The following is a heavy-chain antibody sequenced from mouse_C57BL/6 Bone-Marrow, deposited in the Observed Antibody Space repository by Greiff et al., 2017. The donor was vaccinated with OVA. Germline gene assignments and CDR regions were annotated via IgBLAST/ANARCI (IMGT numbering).Heavy chain of an antibody. J-gene: IGHJ1*03. CDR3: ARLFITTGYFDV. CDR2: IWPGGGT. V-gene: IGHV2-9-1*01. D-gene: IGHD1-1*01. Sequence: VQLVESGPGLVAPSQSLSITCTVSGFSLTSYAISWVRQPPGKGLEWLGVIWPGGGTNYNSALKSRLSISKDNSKSQVFLKMNSLQTDDTARYYCARLFITTGYFDVGGTGTTVTVSS. CDR1: GFSLTSYA.